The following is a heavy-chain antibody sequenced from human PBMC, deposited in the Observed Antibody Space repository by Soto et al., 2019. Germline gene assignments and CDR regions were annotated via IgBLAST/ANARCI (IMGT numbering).Heavy chain of an antibody. CDR1: GYTFTDYT. CDR3: ARDLGYCSSTSCYDYYYYYMDV. Sequence: QVQLVQSGAEVKKPGASVKVSCKASGYTFTDYTMHWVRQAPGQRLEWMGWINAVNGNTKYSQKFQSRVTITRDTSASTAYMELSSLRSEDTAVYYCARDLGYCSSTSCYDYYYYYMDVWGKGTTVTVSS. D-gene: IGHD2-2*01. J-gene: IGHJ6*03. CDR2: INAVNGNT. V-gene: IGHV1-3*01.